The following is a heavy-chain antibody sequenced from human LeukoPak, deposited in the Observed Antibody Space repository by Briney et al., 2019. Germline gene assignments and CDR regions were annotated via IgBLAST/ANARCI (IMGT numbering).Heavy chain of an antibody. D-gene: IGHD3-9*01. CDR1: GGAISNGGFY. Sequence: PSQTLSLTCTVSGGAISNGGFYLNWIRQHPGEGLEWIGSIYRSGSTYYNPSLYNPSLKSRVIMSLDTSKNQFSLKLNSVTAADTAVYYCARDLTGYFKFDFWGQGTLVTVSS. CDR3: ARDLTGYFKFDF. V-gene: IGHV4-31*03. J-gene: IGHJ4*02. CDR2: IYRSGST.